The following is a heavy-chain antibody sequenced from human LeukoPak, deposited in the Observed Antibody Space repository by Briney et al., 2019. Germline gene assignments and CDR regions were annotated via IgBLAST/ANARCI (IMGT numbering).Heavy chain of an antibody. Sequence: GRSLRLSCAASGFTFSSYGMHWVRQAPGKGLEWVAVIWYDGSNKYYADSVKGRFTISRDNSKNTLYLQMNSLRAEDTALYYCAREGVPSSSSDSYYTDVWGKGTTVTVSS. CDR1: GFTFSSYG. D-gene: IGHD6-6*01. V-gene: IGHV3-33*01. J-gene: IGHJ6*03. CDR2: IWYDGSNK. CDR3: AREGVPSSSSDSYYTDV.